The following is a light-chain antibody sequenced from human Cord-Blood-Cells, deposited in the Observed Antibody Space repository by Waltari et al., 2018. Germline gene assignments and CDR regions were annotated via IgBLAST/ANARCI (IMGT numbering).Light chain of an antibody. CDR3: QAWDSSTVV. CDR1: KLGDKY. CDR2: QDS. Sequence: SYELTQPPSVSVSPGQTASITCSGDKLGDKYACWYPQKPGQSPVLVSYQDSKRPSGIPGRFSGSNSGNTATLTISGTQAMDEADYYCQAWDSSTVVFCGGTKLTVL. J-gene: IGLJ2*01. V-gene: IGLV3-1*01.